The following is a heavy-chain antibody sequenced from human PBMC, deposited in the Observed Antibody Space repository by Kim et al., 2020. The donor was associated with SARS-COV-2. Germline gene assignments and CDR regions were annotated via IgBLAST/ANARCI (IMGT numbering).Heavy chain of an antibody. CDR3: ARQRKHYYYYYGMDV. CDR2: INHSGST. Sequence: SETLSLTCAVYGGSFSGYYWSWIRQPPGKGLEWIGEINHSGSTNYNPSLKSRVTISVDTSKNQFSLKLSSVTAADTAVYYCARQRKHYYYYYGMDVCGQG. V-gene: IGHV4-34*01. J-gene: IGHJ6*02. CDR1: GGSFSGYY.